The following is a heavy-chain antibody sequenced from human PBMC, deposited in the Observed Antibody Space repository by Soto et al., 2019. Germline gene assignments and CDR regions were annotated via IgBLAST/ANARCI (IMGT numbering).Heavy chain of an antibody. CDR2: IYYSGST. V-gene: IGHV4-39*01. D-gene: IGHD6-19*01. CDR1: GGSISSSSYY. CDR3: ARHLSGGGWALELYYFAY. Sequence: QLQLQESGPGLVKPSETLSLTCTVSGGSISSSSYYWGWIRQPPGKGLEWIGSIYYSGSTYYNPSLKSRVTISGDTSKHQFSLKLSSVTAADTAVYYCARHLSGGGWALELYYFAYCGQGTLITVSS. J-gene: IGHJ4*02.